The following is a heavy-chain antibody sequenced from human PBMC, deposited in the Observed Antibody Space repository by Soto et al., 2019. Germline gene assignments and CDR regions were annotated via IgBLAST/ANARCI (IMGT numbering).Heavy chain of an antibody. Sequence: ASVTVSCKASAYTFTTYALNWVRQAPGQGLEWIGLMNTHNGNTGYSQKSQGTVTMTRNTSISTPYMELSSLTSEDTAAYYCARGDSFRSSWYWFDSWGQGTPVTVSS. CDR2: MNTHNGNT. V-gene: IGHV1-8*01. D-gene: IGHD6-13*01. J-gene: IGHJ5*01. CDR3: ARGDSFRSSWYWFDS. CDR1: AYTFTTYA.